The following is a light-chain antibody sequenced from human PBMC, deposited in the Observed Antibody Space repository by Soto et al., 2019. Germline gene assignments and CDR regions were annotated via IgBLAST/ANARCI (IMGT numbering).Light chain of an antibody. CDR1: QSIGYW. CDR2: AAS. CDR3: QQYNSFSKT. J-gene: IGKJ1*01. V-gene: IGKV1-5*01. Sequence: DVQMAQSPSTPSASLGDRLTITCRASQSIGYWLAWYQQKPGKAPNXXIYAASTLETGVPSRFSGSGFGTEFTLTIASLQPDDSATYYCQQYNSFSKTFGRGTKVDIK.